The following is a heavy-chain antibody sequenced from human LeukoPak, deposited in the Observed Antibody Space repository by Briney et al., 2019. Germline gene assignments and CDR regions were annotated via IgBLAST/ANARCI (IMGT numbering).Heavy chain of an antibody. V-gene: IGHV4-34*01. J-gene: IGHJ5*02. CDR2: INHSGST. CDR3: ARGGGSYYWFDP. Sequence: PSETLSLTCAVYGGSFSGYYWSWIRQPPGEGLEWIGEINHSGSTNYNPSLKSRVTISVDTSKNQFSLKLSSVTAADTAVYYCARGGGSYYWFDPWGQGTLVTVSS. CDR1: GGSFSGYY. D-gene: IGHD1-26*01.